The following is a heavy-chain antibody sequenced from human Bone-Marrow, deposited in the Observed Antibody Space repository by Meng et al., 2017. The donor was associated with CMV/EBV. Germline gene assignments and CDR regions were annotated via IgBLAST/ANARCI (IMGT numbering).Heavy chain of an antibody. CDR1: GASISGTH. Sequence: SETLSLTCTVSGASISGTHWSWIRQPPGKGLEWIGYIHSNGDADYNSSLRSRATLSVDTSKNQFSLNRRSVTAMDTAVYYCAKGGWSLDYWGQGVLVTVSS. V-gene: IGHV4-59*01. D-gene: IGHD2-15*01. J-gene: IGHJ4*02. CDR3: AKGGWSLDY. CDR2: IHSNGDA.